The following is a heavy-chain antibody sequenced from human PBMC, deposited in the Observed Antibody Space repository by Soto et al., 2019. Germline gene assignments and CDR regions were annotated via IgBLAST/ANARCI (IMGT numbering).Heavy chain of an antibody. V-gene: IGHV4-59*01. CDR1: GGSISDFY. CDR2: IYYSGST. D-gene: IGHD6-6*01. CDR3: ARVGGLAARTFDY. Sequence: LSLTCTVSGGSISDFYWSWIRQPPGKGLEWIGYIYYSGSTNYNPSLKSRVTISVDTSKNQFSLNLRSMSPADTAVYYCARVGGLAARTFDYWGPGTLVTV. J-gene: IGHJ4*02.